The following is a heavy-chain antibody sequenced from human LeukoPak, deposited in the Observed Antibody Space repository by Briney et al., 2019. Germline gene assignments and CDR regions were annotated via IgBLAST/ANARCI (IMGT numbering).Heavy chain of an antibody. D-gene: IGHD1-1*01. V-gene: IGHV4-30-2*01. CDR2: FYGSGSA. Sequence: PSQTLSLTCTVSGDSISSGAYYWSWIRQPPGKGLEWIGYFYGSGSASYNPSLKSRVTISVGRSNNQFSLKMSSVTAADTAVYYCVRDVSQRRHFDYWGQGTLVTVSS. CDR3: VRDVSQRRHFDY. CDR1: GDSISSGAYY. J-gene: IGHJ4*02.